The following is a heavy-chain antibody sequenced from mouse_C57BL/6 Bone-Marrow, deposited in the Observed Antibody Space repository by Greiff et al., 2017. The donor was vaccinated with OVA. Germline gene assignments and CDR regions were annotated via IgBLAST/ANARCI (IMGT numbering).Heavy chain of an antibody. D-gene: IGHD4-1*01. CDR3: VRGGLTGTGFDY. Sequence: EVQLQESGGGLVQPKGSLKLSCAASGFSFNTYAMNWVRQAPGKGLEWVARIRSKSNKYATYYADSVKDRFTISRDDSESMLYLQMNNLKTEDTAMYYCVRGGLTGTGFDYWGQGTTLTVSS. V-gene: IGHV10-1*01. CDR2: IRSKSNKYAT. CDR1: GFSFNTYA. J-gene: IGHJ2*01.